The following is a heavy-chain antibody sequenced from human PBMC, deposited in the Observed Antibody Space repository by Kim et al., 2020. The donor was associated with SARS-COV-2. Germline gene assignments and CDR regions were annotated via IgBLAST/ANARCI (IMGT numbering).Heavy chain of an antibody. J-gene: IGHJ4*02. V-gene: IGHV3-23*01. CDR3: AKDDYYDSSY. D-gene: IGHD3-22*01. CDR2: ST. Sequence: STNYDQSGKARFNSSRDNSKNTQYLQMNSLIADDTAVYYCAKDDYYDSSYWGQGTLVTVSS.